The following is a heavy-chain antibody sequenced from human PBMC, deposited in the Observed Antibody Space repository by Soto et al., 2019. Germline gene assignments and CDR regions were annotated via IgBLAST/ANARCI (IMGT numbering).Heavy chain of an antibody. J-gene: IGHJ6*02. Sequence: GASVKVSCKASGYTFTGYYMHWVRQAPGQGLEWMGWINPNSGGTNYAQKFQGWVTMTRDTSISTAYMELSRLRSDDTAVYYCARGTYSSSPGYYYYGMDVWGHGTTVTVSS. D-gene: IGHD6-13*01. CDR3: ARGTYSSSPGYYYYGMDV. CDR2: INPNSGGT. CDR1: GYTFTGYY. V-gene: IGHV1-2*04.